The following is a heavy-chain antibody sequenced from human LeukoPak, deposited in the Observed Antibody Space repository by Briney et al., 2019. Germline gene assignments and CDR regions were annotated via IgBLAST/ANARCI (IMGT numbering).Heavy chain of an antibody. CDR1: GFTVSSNY. CDR3: AREGHNLWFGTGFDF. V-gene: IGHV3-66*01. Sequence: GGSLRLSCAASGFTVSSNYMSWVRQAPGKGLEWVSVIYSGGSTYYADSVKGRFTISRDNAKNSLYLQMNSLRPEDTAVYYCAREGHNLWFGTGFDFWGQGTLVTVSS. J-gene: IGHJ4*02. CDR2: IYSGGST. D-gene: IGHD3-10*01.